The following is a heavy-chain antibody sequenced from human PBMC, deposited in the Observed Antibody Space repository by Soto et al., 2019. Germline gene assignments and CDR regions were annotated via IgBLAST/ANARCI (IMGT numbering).Heavy chain of an antibody. Sequence: ASVKVSCKSSGYTFTSYYMHWVRQAPGQGLEWMGIINPSGVSTSYAQKFQGRVTMTRDTSTSTVYMELSSLRSEDTAVYYCAYSSGYLHWFDPWGQGTLVTVSS. V-gene: IGHV1-46*03. D-gene: IGHD3-22*01. CDR2: INPSGVST. J-gene: IGHJ5*02. CDR1: GYTFTSYY. CDR3: AYSSGYLHWFDP.